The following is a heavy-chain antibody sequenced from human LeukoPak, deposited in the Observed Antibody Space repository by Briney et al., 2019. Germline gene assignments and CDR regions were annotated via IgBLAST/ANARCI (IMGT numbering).Heavy chain of an antibody. J-gene: IGHJ4*02. CDR3: ARSCSSTSCYAYFDY. Sequence: GESLKISCAASAFTVSSYYMSWVRQAPGKGLEWVSVIYSGGSTYYADSVKGRFTISRDNSKNTLYLQMNSLRAEDTAVYYCARSCSSTSCYAYFDYWGQGTLVTVSS. D-gene: IGHD2-2*01. CDR2: IYSGGST. CDR1: AFTVSSYY. V-gene: IGHV3-53*01.